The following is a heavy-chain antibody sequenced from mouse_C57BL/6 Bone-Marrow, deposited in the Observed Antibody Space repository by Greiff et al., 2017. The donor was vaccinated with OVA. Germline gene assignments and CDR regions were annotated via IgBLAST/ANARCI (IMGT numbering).Heavy chain of an antibody. CDR2: IDPNSGGT. CDR1: GYTFTSYW. CDR3: AREGFITTVVATPYRYFDV. D-gene: IGHD1-1*01. J-gene: IGHJ1*03. V-gene: IGHV1-72*01. Sequence: QVQLQQPGAELVKPGASVKLSCKASGYTFTSYWMHWVKQRPGRGLEWIGRIDPNSGGTKYNEKFKSKATLTVDKPSSTAYMQLSSLTSEDSAVYYCAREGFITTVVATPYRYFDVWGTGTTVTVSS.